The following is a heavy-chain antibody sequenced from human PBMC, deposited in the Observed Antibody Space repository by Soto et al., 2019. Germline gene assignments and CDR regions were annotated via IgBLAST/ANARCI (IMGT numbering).Heavy chain of an antibody. J-gene: IGHJ4*02. Sequence: GGSLRLSCEASGFRFNSYSMNWVRQAPQKGLEWVSLIDARSNYIYYADSVKGRFTISRDNARNSLYLQMDSLRVEDTAVYYCVRENEMAGATSAFEYWGQGSPVTVSS. CDR2: IDARSNYI. V-gene: IGHV3-21*06. D-gene: IGHD1-26*01. CDR1: GFRFNSYS. CDR3: VRENEMAGATSAFEY.